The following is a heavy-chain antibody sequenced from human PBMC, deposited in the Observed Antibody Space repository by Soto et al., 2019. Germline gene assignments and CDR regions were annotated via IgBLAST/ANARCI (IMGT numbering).Heavy chain of an antibody. CDR1: GVSFNNNG. V-gene: IGHV1-69*01. CDR2: VSPQFRTS. Sequence: QVQRVQSGAEVKKPGSSVKVSCKTSGVSFNNNGIGWVRQAPGHGLEWMGGVSPQFRTSNYARKFQGRISITEDASTGTVNMELSSLTSEDTAQYYCARVLYYGSGSYSPYGMDVWGQGTTVTVSS. J-gene: IGHJ6*02. D-gene: IGHD3-10*01. CDR3: ARVLYYGSGSYSPYGMDV.